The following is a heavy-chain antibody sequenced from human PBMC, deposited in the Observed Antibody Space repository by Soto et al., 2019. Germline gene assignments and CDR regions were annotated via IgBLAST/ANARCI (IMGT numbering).Heavy chain of an antibody. CDR3: AGERITMVRGVIG. CDR1: GYSISSGYY. Sequence: PSETLSLTCAVSGYSISSGYYWGWIRQPPGKGLEWIGSIYHSGSTYYNPSLKSRVTISADTSKNQFSLKLSSVTAADTAVYYCAGERITMVRGVIGWGQGTLVTVSS. D-gene: IGHD3-10*01. V-gene: IGHV4-38-2*01. CDR2: IYHSGST. J-gene: IGHJ4*02.